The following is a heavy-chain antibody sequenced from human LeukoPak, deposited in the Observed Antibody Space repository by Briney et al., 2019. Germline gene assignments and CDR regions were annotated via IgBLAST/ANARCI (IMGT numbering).Heavy chain of an antibody. CDR2: INPSGGST. V-gene: IGHV1-46*01. D-gene: IGHD5-18*01. J-gene: IGHJ4*02. CDR1: GYTFTSYY. Sequence: ASVKISCRASGYTFTSYYMHWVRQAPGQGLEWMGIINPSGGSTSYAQKFQGRVTMTRDTSTSTVYMELSSLRSDDTAVYYCARSYSSSWSTGDTAMVTGDYWGQGTLVTVSS. CDR3: ARSYSSSWSTGDTAMVTGDY.